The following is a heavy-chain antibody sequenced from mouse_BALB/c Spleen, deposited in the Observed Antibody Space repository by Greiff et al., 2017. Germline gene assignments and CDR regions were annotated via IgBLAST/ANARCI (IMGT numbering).Heavy chain of an antibody. J-gene: IGHJ4*01. V-gene: IGHV5-17*02. CDR3: ARNYLDY. D-gene: IGHD1-1*02. CDR1: GFTFSSFG. CDR2: ISSGSSTI. Sequence: EVQLVESGGGLVQPGGSRKLSCAASGFTFSSFGMHWVRQAPEKGLEWVAYISSGSSTIYYADTVKGRFTISRDNPKNTLFLQMTSLRSEDTAMYYCARNYLDYWGQGTSVTVSS.